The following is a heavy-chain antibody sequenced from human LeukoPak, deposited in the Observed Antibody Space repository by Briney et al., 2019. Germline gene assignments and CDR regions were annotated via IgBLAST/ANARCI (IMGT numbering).Heavy chain of an antibody. J-gene: IGHJ4*02. CDR2: IYYSGST. CDR3: ARDRFGYSSSWYIISY. Sequence: SETLSLTCTVSGGSVSSGSYYWSWIRQPPGKGLEWIGYIYYSGSTNYNPSLKSRVTISVDTSKNQFSLKLSSVTAADTAIYYCARDRFGYSSSWYIISYWGQGTLVTVSS. CDR1: GGSVSSGSYY. D-gene: IGHD6-13*01. V-gene: IGHV4-61*01.